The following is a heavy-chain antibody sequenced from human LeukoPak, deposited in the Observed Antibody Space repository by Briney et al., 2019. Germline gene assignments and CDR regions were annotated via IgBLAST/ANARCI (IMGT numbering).Heavy chain of an antibody. Sequence: AGGSLRLSCAASGFTFSSYSMNWVRQAPGKGLEWVSSISSSSSYIYYADSVKGRFTISRDNAKNSLYLQMNSLRAEDTAVYYCARDPYVDSSGSNWYFDLWGRGTLVTVSS. CDR3: ARDPYVDSSGSNWYFDL. CDR1: GFTFSSYS. J-gene: IGHJ2*01. CDR2: ISSSSSYI. D-gene: IGHD3-22*01. V-gene: IGHV3-21*01.